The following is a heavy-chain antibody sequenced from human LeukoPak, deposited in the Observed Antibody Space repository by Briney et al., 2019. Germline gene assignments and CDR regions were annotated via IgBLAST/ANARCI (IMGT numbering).Heavy chain of an antibody. CDR3: AREGGSWPGDAFDI. V-gene: IGHV3-21*01. CDR2: ISSSSSYI. CDR1: GFTFSDYS. Sequence: GGSLRLSCAASGFTFSDYSMNWVRQAPGKGLEWVSSISSSSSYIYYADSVKGRFTISRDNAKNSLYLQMNSLRAEDTAVYYCAREGGSWPGDAFDIWGQGTMVTVSS. D-gene: IGHD1-26*01. J-gene: IGHJ3*02.